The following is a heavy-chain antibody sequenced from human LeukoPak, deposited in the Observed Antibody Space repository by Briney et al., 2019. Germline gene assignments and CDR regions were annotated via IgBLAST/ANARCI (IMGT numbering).Heavy chain of an antibody. CDR3: ARGGAVAGRGYPFDY. D-gene: IGHD6-19*01. Sequence: GGSLRLSCAASGFTFSDYYMSWIRQAPGKGLEWVPYISSSSSYTNYADSVKGRFTISRDNAKNSLYLQMNSLRAEDTAVYYCARGGAVAGRGYPFDYWGQGTLVTVSS. J-gene: IGHJ4*02. CDR2: ISSSSSYT. CDR1: GFTFSDYY. V-gene: IGHV3-11*06.